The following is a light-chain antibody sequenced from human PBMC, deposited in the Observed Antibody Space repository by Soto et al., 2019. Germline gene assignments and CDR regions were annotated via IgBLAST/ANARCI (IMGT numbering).Light chain of an antibody. CDR3: QQHNQWPIT. Sequence: EIALTRSPGTLSLSPWETASLSCRASQSAGNFLAWYQQKPGQAPRLLIYYISTRATGIPARFSGSGSGTELTLTINSLQSEDSAVYYCQQHNQWPITFGQGTRLEIK. J-gene: IGKJ5*01. CDR2: YIS. V-gene: IGKV3D-15*01. CDR1: QSAGNF.